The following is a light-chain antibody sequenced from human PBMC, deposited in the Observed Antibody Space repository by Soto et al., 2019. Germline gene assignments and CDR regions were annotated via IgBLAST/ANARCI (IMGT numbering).Light chain of an antibody. J-gene: IGKJ2*01. CDR3: QQSDSSPT. CDR1: QSITNY. V-gene: IGKV1-39*01. CDR2: AAS. Sequence: DIQMTQSPSSLSASIGDRVTMTGRSSQSITNYLNWYQQTPGKAPKLLIYAASSLQDGVPARFSGSGSGTDFTLTISSLQPEDFATYYCQQSDSSPTFGQGTKVDIK.